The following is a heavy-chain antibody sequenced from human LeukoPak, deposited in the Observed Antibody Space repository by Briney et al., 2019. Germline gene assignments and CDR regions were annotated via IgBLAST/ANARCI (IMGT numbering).Heavy chain of an antibody. J-gene: IGHJ4*02. V-gene: IGHV1-24*01. CDR2: FDPGDGET. D-gene: IGHD3-9*01. CDR3: ATLSFKMAGYHDY. CDR1: GYTLTELS. Sequence: ASVKVSCKVSGYTLTELSMHWVRQAPGKGLEWMGGFDPGDGETIYAQKFQGRVTMTEDTSTDTAYMELSSLRSEDTAVYYCATLSFKMAGYHDYWGQGTLVTVSS.